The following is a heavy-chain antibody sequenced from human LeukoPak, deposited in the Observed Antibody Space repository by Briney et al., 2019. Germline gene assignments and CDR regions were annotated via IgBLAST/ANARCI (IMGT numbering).Heavy chain of an antibody. V-gene: IGHV3-15*01. CDR1: GFTFSNAW. Sequence: GGSLRLSCAASGFTFSNAWMSWVRQAPGKGLEWVGRIKIKTDGGTTDYAAPVKGKFTISRDDSKNTLYLQMNSLKTEDTAVYYCTTGQWLAHFDYWGQGTLVTVSS. D-gene: IGHD6-19*01. J-gene: IGHJ4*02. CDR3: TTGQWLAHFDY. CDR2: IKIKTDGGTT.